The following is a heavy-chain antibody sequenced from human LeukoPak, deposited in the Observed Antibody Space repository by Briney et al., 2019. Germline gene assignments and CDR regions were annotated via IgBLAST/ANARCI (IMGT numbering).Heavy chain of an antibody. Sequence: ASVKVSCKASGYIFTGYYMHWVRQAPGQGLEWMGWINPNSGDTNYAQKVQGRVTMTRDTSTSTVYMELSSLRSEDTAVYYCARQRGGQYEDAFDIWGQGTVVTVSS. CDR1: GYIFTGYY. J-gene: IGHJ3*02. CDR2: INPNSGDT. D-gene: IGHD2-8*01. CDR3: ARQRGGQYEDAFDI. V-gene: IGHV1-2*02.